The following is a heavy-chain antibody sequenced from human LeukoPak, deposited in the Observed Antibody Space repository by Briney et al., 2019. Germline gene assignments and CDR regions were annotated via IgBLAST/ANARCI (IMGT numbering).Heavy chain of an antibody. Sequence: GGSPRLSCAASGFTFSSYGMHWVRQAPGKGLEWVAVISYDGSNKYYADSVKGRFTISRDDSKNTLYVQMNSLRVDDAAVYYCAKDSGYASAFDIWGQGTMVTVSS. V-gene: IGHV3-30*18. CDR2: ISYDGSNK. D-gene: IGHD5-12*01. CDR1: GFTFSSYG. CDR3: AKDSGYASAFDI. J-gene: IGHJ3*02.